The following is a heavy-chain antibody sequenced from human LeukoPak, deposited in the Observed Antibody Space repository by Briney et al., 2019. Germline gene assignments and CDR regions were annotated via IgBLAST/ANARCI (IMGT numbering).Heavy chain of an antibody. J-gene: IGHJ4*02. D-gene: IGHD3-9*01. CDR1: GFTFSTYW. CDR3: AREGVPDILTGYQPNYFGY. V-gene: IGHV3-74*01. CDR2: VNSDGSST. Sequence: GGSLRLSCAASGFTFSTYWMHWVRQAPGKGLVWVSRVNSDGSSTTHADSVKGRFTISRDNAKNTLYLQMNSLRAEDTAVYYCAREGVPDILTGYQPNYFGYWGRGTLVTVSS.